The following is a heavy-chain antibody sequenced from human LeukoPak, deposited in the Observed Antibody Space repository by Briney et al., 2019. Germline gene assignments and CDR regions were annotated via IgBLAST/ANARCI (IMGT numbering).Heavy chain of an antibody. CDR2: INHSGST. CDR3: AVHYYYYMDV. Sequence: SETLSLTCAVYGGSFSGYYWSWIRQPPGKGLEWIGEINHSGSTYYNPSLKSRVTISVDTSKNQFSLKLSSVTAADTAVYYCAVHYYYYMDVWGKGTTVTISS. J-gene: IGHJ6*03. CDR1: GGSFSGYY. V-gene: IGHV4-34*01.